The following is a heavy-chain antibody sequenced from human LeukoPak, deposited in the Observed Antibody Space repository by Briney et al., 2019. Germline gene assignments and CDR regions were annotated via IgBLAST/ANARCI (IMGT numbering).Heavy chain of an antibody. D-gene: IGHD3-22*01. J-gene: IGHJ4*02. CDR3: AKVLGVRYYYDSSGQFDY. Sequence: PGGSLRLSCAASGFTFSSYAMSWVRQAPGKGLEWVSGISGSGDNTYYADSVKGRFTISRDNSKNTLYLQMNSLRAEDTAVYYCAKVLGVRYYYDSSGQFDYWGQGTLVTVSS. CDR2: ISGSGDNT. V-gene: IGHV3-23*01. CDR1: GFTFSSYA.